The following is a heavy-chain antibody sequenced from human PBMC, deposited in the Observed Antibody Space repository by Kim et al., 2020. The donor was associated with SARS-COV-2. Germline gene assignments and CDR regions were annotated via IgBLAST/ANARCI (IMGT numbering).Heavy chain of an antibody. J-gene: IGHJ6*02. CDR2: IIPIFGTA. V-gene: IGHV1-69*13. CDR1: GGTFSSYA. CDR3: ARITGTTGGYYYYGMDV. D-gene: IGHD1-7*01. Sequence: SVKVSCKASGGTFSSYAISWVRQAPGQGLEWMGGIIPIFGTANYAQKFQGRVTITADESTSTAYMELSSLRSEDTAVYYCARITGTTGGYYYYGMDVWGQGTTVTVSS.